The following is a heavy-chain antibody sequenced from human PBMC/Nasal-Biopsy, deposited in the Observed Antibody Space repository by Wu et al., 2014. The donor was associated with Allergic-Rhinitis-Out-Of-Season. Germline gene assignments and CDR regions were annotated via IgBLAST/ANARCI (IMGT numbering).Heavy chain of an antibody. J-gene: IGHJ5*01. D-gene: IGHD5-24*01. Sequence: TLSLTCTVSDGSINTYHWSWVRQPPGKGLEWIGYVFDSGDTDYNPSLKSRVTISVDTSTNQFSLSLNSVTAADTAIYYCARTPRNGFNMWFDSWGQGALVTVSS. CDR3: ARTPRNGFNMWFDS. CDR2: VFDSGDT. CDR1: DGSINTYH. V-gene: IGHV4-59*08.